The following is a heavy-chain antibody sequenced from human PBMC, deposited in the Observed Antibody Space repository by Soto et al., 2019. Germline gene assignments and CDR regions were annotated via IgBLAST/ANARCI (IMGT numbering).Heavy chain of an antibody. V-gene: IGHV4-31*03. Sequence: SETLSLTCTVSGGSISSGGYYWSWIRQRPGKGLEWIGYIYYSGSTYYNPSLKSRVTISVDTSKNQFSLKLSSVTAADTAVYYCASAGGIQLWPRLFDYWGQGTLVTVSS. CDR2: IYYSGST. D-gene: IGHD5-18*01. J-gene: IGHJ4*02. CDR1: GGSISSGGYY. CDR3: ASAGGIQLWPRLFDY.